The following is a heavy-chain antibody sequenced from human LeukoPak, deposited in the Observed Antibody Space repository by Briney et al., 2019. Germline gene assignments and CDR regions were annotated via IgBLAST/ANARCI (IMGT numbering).Heavy chain of an antibody. V-gene: IGHV1-8*01. Sequence: ASVKVSCKASGYTFTSYDINWVRQATGQGLEWMGWMNPNSGNTGYAQKFQGRVTMTTNTSISTAYMELSSLRFEDTAVYYCARREYGSGSYHLVYWGQGTLVIVSS. D-gene: IGHD3-10*01. CDR2: MNPNSGNT. CDR3: ARREYGSGSYHLVY. CDR1: GYTFTSYD. J-gene: IGHJ4*02.